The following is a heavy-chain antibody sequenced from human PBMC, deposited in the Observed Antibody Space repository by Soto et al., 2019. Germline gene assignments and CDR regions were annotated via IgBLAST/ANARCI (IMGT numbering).Heavy chain of an antibody. Sequence: PSQTLSLPCVISRDSVSSNRGAWNWIRQSPSRGLEWLGRTYYRSKWYKDYAESVKSRMTINPDTSKNQFSLLLNSVTPEDTALYYCARLSIAGRLEYYYYGMDVWGQGTTVTV. V-gene: IGHV6-1*01. J-gene: IGHJ6*02. CDR3: ARLSIAGRLEYYYYGMDV. CDR2: TYYRSKWYK. CDR1: RDSVSSNRGA. D-gene: IGHD6-6*01.